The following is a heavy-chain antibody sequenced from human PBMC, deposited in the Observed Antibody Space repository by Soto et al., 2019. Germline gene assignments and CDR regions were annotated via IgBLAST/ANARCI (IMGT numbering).Heavy chain of an antibody. Sequence: PSETLSLTCTVSGGSISSSSYYWGWIRQPPGKGLEWVGSIYYSGSTYYNPSLKSRVTISVDTSKNQFSLKLSSVTAADTAVYYCARRGGFRYRLELRHYYFDYWGQGTLVTVSS. J-gene: IGHJ4*02. CDR1: GGSISSSSYY. V-gene: IGHV4-39*01. CDR3: ARRGGFRYRLELRHYYFDY. D-gene: IGHD1-7*01. CDR2: IYYSGST.